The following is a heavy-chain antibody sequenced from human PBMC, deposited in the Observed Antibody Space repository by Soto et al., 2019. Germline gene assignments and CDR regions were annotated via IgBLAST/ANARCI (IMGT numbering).Heavy chain of an antibody. V-gene: IGHV5-51*01. J-gene: IGHJ6*03. D-gene: IGHD1-1*01. Sequence: PGESLKISCKGSGYSFTSYWIGWVRQMPGKGLEWMGIIYPGDSDTRYSPSFQGQVTISADKSISTAYLQWSSLKASDTAMYYCARQRLEAPRGPDYYYYMDVWGKGTTVTVSS. CDR3: ARQRLEAPRGPDYYYYMDV. CDR2: IYPGDSDT. CDR1: GYSFTSYW.